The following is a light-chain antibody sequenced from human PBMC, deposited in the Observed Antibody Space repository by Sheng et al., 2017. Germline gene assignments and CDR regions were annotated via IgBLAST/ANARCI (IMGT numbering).Light chain of an antibody. Sequence: ETMMTQSPTTLSLSPGERATLSCRASQSVSRNLAWYQQKPGQAPRLLIHGASTRATDIPARFSGSGSGTKFTLTISSLQSEDFATYYCQQYESDIAFGQGTRLESK. CDR3: QQYESDIA. V-gene: IGKV3-15*01. CDR1: QSVSRN. CDR2: GAS. J-gene: IGKJ5*01.